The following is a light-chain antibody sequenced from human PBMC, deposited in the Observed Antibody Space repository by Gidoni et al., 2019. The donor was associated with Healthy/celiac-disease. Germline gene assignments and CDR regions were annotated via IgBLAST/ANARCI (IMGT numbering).Light chain of an antibody. CDR3: QQDYSTPLT. CDR1: QGVLYSSNNKNY. V-gene: IGKV4-1*01. Sequence: DIVMTQSPASLALSLGERATINCKSSQGVLYSSNNKNYLAWYQQKPGQPQKLIIYWASTRESGVPDRCSGSGAGTDFTLTISSLQAEDVAVYYCQQDYSTPLTFGGGTKVEIK. CDR2: WAS. J-gene: IGKJ4*01.